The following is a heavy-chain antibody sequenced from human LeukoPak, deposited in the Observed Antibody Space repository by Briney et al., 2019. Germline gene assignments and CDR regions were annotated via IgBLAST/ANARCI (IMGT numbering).Heavy chain of an antibody. CDR3: ARAALGYCSSTSCYRDYYYYYMDV. J-gene: IGHJ6*03. Sequence: GASVKVSCKASGGTFSSYAISWVRQAPGQGLKWMGGIIPIFGTANYAQKFQGRVTITADESTSTAYMELSSLRSEDTAVYYCARAALGYCSSTSCYRDYYYYYMDVWGKGTTVTISS. CDR1: GGTFSSYA. CDR2: IIPIFGTA. D-gene: IGHD2-2*02. V-gene: IGHV1-69*13.